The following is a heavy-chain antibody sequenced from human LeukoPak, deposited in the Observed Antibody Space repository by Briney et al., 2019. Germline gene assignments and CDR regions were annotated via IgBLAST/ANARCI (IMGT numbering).Heavy chain of an antibody. CDR3: ARAGAIAARPDFDY. CDR1: GGSISSGGYY. CDR2: IYYSGST. D-gene: IGHD6-6*01. V-gene: IGHV4-61*08. Sequence: SETLSLTCTVSGGSISSGGYYWSWIRQPPGKGLEWIGYIYYSGSTNYNPSLYSRVTISVDTSKNQFSLKLSSVTAADTAIYYCARAGAIAARPDFDYWGQGTLVTVSS. J-gene: IGHJ4*02.